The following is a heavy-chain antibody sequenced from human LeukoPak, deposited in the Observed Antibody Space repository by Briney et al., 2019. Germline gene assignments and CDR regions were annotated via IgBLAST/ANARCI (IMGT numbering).Heavy chain of an antibody. J-gene: IGHJ4*02. CDR2: INHSGST. CDR3: ARGVAVAGTGTYYFDY. CDR1: GGSFSGYY. Sequence: SETLSLTCAVYGGSFSGYYWSWIRQPPGKGLEWIGEINHSGSTNYNPSLKSRVTISVDTSKNQFSLKLSSVTAADTAVYYCARGVAVAGTGTYYFDYWGQGNLVTVSS. V-gene: IGHV4-34*01. D-gene: IGHD6-19*01.